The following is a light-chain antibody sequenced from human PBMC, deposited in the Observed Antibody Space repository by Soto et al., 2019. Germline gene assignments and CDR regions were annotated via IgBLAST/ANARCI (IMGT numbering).Light chain of an antibody. CDR2: DTS. J-gene: IGKJ4*01. CDR3: QQRKHWPPLT. CDR1: QSVEKY. Sequence: EVVLTQSPATLSLSPGERAILSCRASQSVEKYLVWYQQKPGQAPRLLIYDTSNRATVIPARFSGSASETDFPLSISSLEPEDFAVYYCQQRKHWPPLTFGGWTKVELK. V-gene: IGKV3-11*01.